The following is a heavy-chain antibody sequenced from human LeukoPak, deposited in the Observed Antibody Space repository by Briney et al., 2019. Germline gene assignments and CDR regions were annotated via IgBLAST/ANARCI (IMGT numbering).Heavy chain of an antibody. CDR1: GGSISSGGYY. CDR2: IYYSGST. J-gene: IGHJ5*02. V-gene: IGHV4-31*03. D-gene: IGHD3-10*01. CDR3: ARVEVGGYYGSGSYSWWFDP. Sequence: SQTLSLTCTVSGGSISSGGYYWSWIRQHPGKGLEWIGYIYYSGSTYYNPSLKSRVTIPVDTSKNQFSLKLSSVTAADTAVYYCARVEVGGYYGSGSYSWWFDPWGQGTLVTVSS.